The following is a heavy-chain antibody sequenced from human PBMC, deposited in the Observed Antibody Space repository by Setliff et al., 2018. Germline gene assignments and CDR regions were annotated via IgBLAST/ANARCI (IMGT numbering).Heavy chain of an antibody. J-gene: IGHJ6*02. CDR1: GGTFSSYA. V-gene: IGHV1-46*01. Sequence: GASVKVSCKASGGTFSSYAISWVRQAPGQGLEWMGGIIPSGGSTSYAQKFQGRVTMTRDTSTSTVYMELSSLRSEDTAVYYCARDITMIVVVITTFGGMDVWGQGTTVTVSS. D-gene: IGHD3-22*01. CDR2: IIPSGGST. CDR3: ARDITMIVVVITTFGGMDV.